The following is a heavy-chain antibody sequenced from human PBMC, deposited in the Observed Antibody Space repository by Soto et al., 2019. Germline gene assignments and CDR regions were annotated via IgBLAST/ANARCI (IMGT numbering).Heavy chain of an antibody. J-gene: IGHJ4*02. CDR3: AMLTKYTSGWSTFDE. CDR1: GGSINNYH. Sequence: QVHLQESGPGLLKPSETLSLTCSVSGGSINNYHWTQLRQPPRKRLELIGWIFYSGSTNYSPSLEIPVSISVDPAKNQSSLHLNSVTAADTAVYYRAMLTKYTSGWSTFDEWGQGAPVTVSS. V-gene: IGHV4-59*01. CDR2: IFYSGST. D-gene: IGHD6-19*01.